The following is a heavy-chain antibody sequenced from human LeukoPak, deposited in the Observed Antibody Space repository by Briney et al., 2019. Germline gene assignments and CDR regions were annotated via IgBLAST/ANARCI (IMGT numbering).Heavy chain of an antibody. CDR2: IYSGGST. CDR3: AITGAPLHLVFDY. D-gene: IGHD1-26*01. CDR1: GFTVSSNY. V-gene: IGHV3-66*01. J-gene: IGHJ4*02. Sequence: GGSLRLSCAASGFTVSSNYMSWVRQAPGKGLEWVSVIYSGGSTYYADSVKGRFTISRDNSKNTLYLQMNSLRAEDTAVYYCAITGAPLHLVFDYWGQGTLVTVSS.